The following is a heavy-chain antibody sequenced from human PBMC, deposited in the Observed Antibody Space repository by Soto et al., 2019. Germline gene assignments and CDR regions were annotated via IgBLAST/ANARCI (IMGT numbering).Heavy chain of an antibody. D-gene: IGHD6-19*01. V-gene: IGHV3-23*01. CDR2: ISGNGADT. CDR3: AKQKYSSGWIFDY. J-gene: IGHJ4*02. Sequence: GGSLGLSCAASGCTFSSYAMSWVRQAPGKGLEWVSAISGNGADTSYADSVRGRFTISRDNSKDTLYLQMNSLRAEDTAVYYCAKQKYSSGWIFDYWGQGTLVTVSS. CDR1: GCTFSSYA.